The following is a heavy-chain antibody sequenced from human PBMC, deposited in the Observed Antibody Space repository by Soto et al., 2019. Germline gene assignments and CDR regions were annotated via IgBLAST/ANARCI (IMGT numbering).Heavy chain of an antibody. J-gene: IGHJ4*02. D-gene: IGHD2-8*01. CDR2: ISAYNGNT. CDR3: ARDRCTNGVCRPGGSDY. V-gene: IGHV1-18*01. CDR1: GYTIPSYG. Sequence: GASVQVSCKTSGYTIPSYGISWVRQAPGQWLEWMGWISAYNGNTNYAQELQGRVTMTTDTSTSTAYMELRSLRSDDTAVYYCARDRCTNGVCRPGGSDYWGQGTLVTVSS.